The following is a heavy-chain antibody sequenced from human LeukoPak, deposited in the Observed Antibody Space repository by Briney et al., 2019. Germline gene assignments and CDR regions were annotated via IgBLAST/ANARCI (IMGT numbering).Heavy chain of an antibody. D-gene: IGHD6-6*01. CDR1: GSTFSSYW. V-gene: IGHV3-7*01. CDR2: IKQDGSEK. CDR3: ARERPSSSGNY. Sequence: GGSLRLSCAASGSTFSSYWMSWVRQAPGKGLEWVANIKQDGSEKYYVDSVKGRFTISRDNAKNSLYLQMNSLRAEDTAVYYCARERPSSSGNYWGQGTLVTVSS. J-gene: IGHJ4*02.